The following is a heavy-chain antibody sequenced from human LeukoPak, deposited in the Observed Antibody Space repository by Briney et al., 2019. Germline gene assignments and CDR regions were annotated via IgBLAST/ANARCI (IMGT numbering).Heavy chain of an antibody. Sequence: SETLSLTCAVYGGSFSGYYWSWIRQPPGKGLEWIGEINHSGSTNYNPSLKSRVTISVDTSKNQFPLKLSSVTAADTAVYYCANSGYYYYGMDVWGQGTTVTVSS. CDR3: ANSGYYYYGMDV. V-gene: IGHV4-34*01. CDR1: GGSFSGYY. CDR2: INHSGST. D-gene: IGHD1-1*01. J-gene: IGHJ6*02.